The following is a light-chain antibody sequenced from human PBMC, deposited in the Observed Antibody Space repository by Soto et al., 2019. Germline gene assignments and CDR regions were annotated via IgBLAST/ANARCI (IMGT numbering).Light chain of an antibody. V-gene: IGKV1-5*01. CDR3: QQYHSYPWT. J-gene: IGKJ1*01. CDR1: QSITTW. CDR2: DAS. Sequence: DIQMTQSPSTVSASVGDRVTITCRASQSITTWLAWYQQKPGTAVKVLIYDASTLGSGVPSRFSGSGSGTEFTLTISSLQPEDFATYHCQQYHSYPWTFGQGTKVEVK.